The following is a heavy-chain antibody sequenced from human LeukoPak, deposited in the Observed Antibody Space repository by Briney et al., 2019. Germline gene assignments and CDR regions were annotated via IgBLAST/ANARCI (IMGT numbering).Heavy chain of an antibody. CDR3: AKDIVLVNAFDY. CDR1: GFTFSNYG. J-gene: IGHJ4*02. CDR2: IRFDGSGK. D-gene: IGHD2-21*01. Sequence: PGGSLRHSCAASGFTFSNYGMHWVRQAPDKGLEWVAFIRFDGSGKYNADSVKGRFTISRDNSKNTVYLQMNGLRAEDTAVYYCAKDIVLVNAFDYWGQGSQVAVSS. V-gene: IGHV3-30*02.